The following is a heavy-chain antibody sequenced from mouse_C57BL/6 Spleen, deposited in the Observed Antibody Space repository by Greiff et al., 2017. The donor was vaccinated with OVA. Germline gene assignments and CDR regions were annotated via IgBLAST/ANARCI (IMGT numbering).Heavy chain of an antibody. J-gene: IGHJ2*01. CDR3: ARAGDSSCCVAY. CDR1: GYTFTSYW. D-gene: IGHD3-3*01. CDR2: IDPSDSYT. V-gene: IGHV1-69*01. Sequence: QVQLQQPGAELVMPGASVKLSCKASGYTFTSYWMHWVKQRPGQGLEWIGEIDPSDSYTNYNQKFKGKFTLTVDKSSSTAYMQLSSLTSDDSAVYYCARAGDSSCCVAYWGQGTPLTVSA.